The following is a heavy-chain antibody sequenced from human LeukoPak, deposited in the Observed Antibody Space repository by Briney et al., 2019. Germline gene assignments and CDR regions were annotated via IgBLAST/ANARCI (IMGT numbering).Heavy chain of an antibody. D-gene: IGHD6-13*01. J-gene: IGHJ5*02. Sequence: GGSLRLSCAASGFTFSSYSMNWVRQAPGKGLEWVSYISSSSSYIYYADSVKGRFTISRDNAKNSLYLQMNSLRAEDTAVYYCASGFRIAAARTWFDPWGQGTLVTVSS. V-gene: IGHV3-21*01. CDR2: ISSSSSYI. CDR3: ASGFRIAAARTWFDP. CDR1: GFTFSSYS.